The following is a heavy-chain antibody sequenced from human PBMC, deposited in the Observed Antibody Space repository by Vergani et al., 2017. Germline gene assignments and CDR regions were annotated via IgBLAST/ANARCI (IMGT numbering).Heavy chain of an antibody. J-gene: IGHJ4*02. V-gene: IGHV1-69*12. CDR3: ARVNWSRASYYGPLAY. Sequence: HVQLVQSGAEVKKPGSSVKVSCKASGGTFSSYAIIWVRQAPGQGLEWMGGIIPIVGTATYAQRFQGRVTITADESTSTAYMQLSSLRAEDTAMYYCARVNWSRASYYGPLAYWGKGTMVTVSS. CDR2: IIPIVGTA. D-gene: IGHD2-2*01. CDR1: GGTFSSYA.